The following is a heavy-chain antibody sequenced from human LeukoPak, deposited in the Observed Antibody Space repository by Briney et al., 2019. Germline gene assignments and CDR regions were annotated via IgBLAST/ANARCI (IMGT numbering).Heavy chain of an antibody. CDR2: IYHSGST. J-gene: IGHJ5*02. Sequence: PSETLSLTCTVSGYSISSGYYWGWIRQPPGKGLEWIGSIYHSGSTYYNPSLKSRVTISVDTSKNQFSLKLSSVTAADTAVYYCARKGYDYVWGSSRWFDPWGQGTLVTVSS. V-gene: IGHV4-38-2*02. CDR3: ARKGYDYVWGSSRWFDP. D-gene: IGHD3-16*01. CDR1: GYSISSGYY.